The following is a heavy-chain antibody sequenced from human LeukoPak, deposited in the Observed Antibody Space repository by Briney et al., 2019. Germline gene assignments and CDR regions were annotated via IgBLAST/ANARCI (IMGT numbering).Heavy chain of an antibody. CDR1: GLTCSSSG. Sequence: QSVGSLRLSCAAAGLTCSSSGMRWVHQATGKGQEWVSGMSRSGGSTYYADSVKGRFTISRDNSKNTLYLQMNSLRAEDTAVYYCAKELNDFWSGYLKYNDAFDIWGQGTMVTVSS. CDR3: AKELNDFWSGYLKYNDAFDI. D-gene: IGHD3-3*01. J-gene: IGHJ3*02. V-gene: IGHV3-23*01. CDR2: MSRSGGST.